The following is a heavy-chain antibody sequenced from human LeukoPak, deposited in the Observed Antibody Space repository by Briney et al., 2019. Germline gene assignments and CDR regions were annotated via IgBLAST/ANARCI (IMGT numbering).Heavy chain of an antibody. CDR3: ARYTAHDAFDI. CDR1: GFTFSDHY. D-gene: IGHD3-16*02. Sequence: GGSLRLSCAASGFTFSDHYMDWVRQAPGKGLEWVGRTRNKANSYTTEYAASVKGRFTISRDDSKNSLYLQMNSLKTEDTAVYYCARYTAHDAFDIWGQGTMVTVSS. J-gene: IGHJ3*02. CDR2: TRNKANSYTT. V-gene: IGHV3-72*01.